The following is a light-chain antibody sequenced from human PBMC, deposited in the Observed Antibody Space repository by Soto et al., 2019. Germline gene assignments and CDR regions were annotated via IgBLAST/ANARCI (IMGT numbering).Light chain of an antibody. CDR1: QDISDY. J-gene: IGKJ3*01. CDR3: QQYENLPFT. V-gene: IGKV1-33*01. CDR2: DAS. Sequence: DIQMTQSPSSLSASVGDRVTITCQASQDISDYLNWYQQKPGKAPNILIYDASNLETGVPSRFSGSGSGTDFTFTISNLQPEDFATYYCQQYENLPFTFGPGTRVDVK.